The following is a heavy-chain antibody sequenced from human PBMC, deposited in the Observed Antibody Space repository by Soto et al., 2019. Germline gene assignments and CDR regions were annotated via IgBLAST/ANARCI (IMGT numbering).Heavy chain of an antibody. CDR2: ISSSSSTI. J-gene: IGHJ6*02. Sequence: GGSLRLSCAASGFTFSSYSMNWVRQAPGKGLEWVSYISSSSSTIYYADSVKGRFTISRDNAKNSLYLQMNSLRDEDTAVYYCARYSGSYYYYYYGMDVWGQGTTVTVSS. CDR1: GFTFSSYS. V-gene: IGHV3-48*02. D-gene: IGHD1-26*01. CDR3: ARYSGSYYYYYYGMDV.